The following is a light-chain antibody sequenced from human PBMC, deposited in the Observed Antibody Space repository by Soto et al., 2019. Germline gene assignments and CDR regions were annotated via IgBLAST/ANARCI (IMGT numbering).Light chain of an antibody. CDR3: SSYTSSSTLDVV. Sequence: HSVLTQPASVSGSPGQSITISCTGTSSDVGGYNYVSWYQQHPGKAPKLIIYDVSNRPSGVSNRFSGSKSGNTASLTISGLQAEDEADYYCSSYTSSSTLDVVFGGGTKRTVL. CDR2: DVS. CDR1: SSDVGGYNY. J-gene: IGLJ2*01. V-gene: IGLV2-14*01.